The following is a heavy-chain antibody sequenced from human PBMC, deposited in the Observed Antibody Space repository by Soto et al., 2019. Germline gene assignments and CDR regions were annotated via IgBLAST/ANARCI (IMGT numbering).Heavy chain of an antibody. J-gene: IGHJ4*02. D-gene: IGHD3-10*01. CDR3: TRGPRPISTGTGAY. Sequence: QPGGSLRLSCAASGFIFKMYWMHWVRQSPGKGLVWISRIYNDGTYSDYADSVRGRFTISRDNVNDTLYLQMNNLRVEDSGLYYCTRGPRPISTGTGAYWGQGTQVTVSS. V-gene: IGHV3-74*01. CDR1: GFIFKMYW. CDR2: IYNDGTYS.